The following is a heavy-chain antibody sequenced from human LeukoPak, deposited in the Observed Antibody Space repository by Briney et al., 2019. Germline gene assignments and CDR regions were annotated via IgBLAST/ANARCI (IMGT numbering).Heavy chain of an antibody. D-gene: IGHD2-15*01. Sequence: SETLSLTCAVYGGSFSGYYRSWIRQPPGKGLEWIGEINHSGSTNYNPSLKSRVTISVDTSKNQFSLKLSSVTAADTAVYYCARGPVAAGDYWGQGTLVTVSS. V-gene: IGHV4-34*01. J-gene: IGHJ4*02. CDR2: INHSGST. CDR3: ARGPVAAGDY. CDR1: GGSFSGYY.